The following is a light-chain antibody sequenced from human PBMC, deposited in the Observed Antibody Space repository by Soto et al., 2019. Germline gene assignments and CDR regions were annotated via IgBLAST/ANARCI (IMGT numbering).Light chain of an antibody. J-gene: IGLJ1*01. V-gene: IGLV2-18*02. Sequence: QSALTQPPSVSGSPGQSVAFSCTGTSSDVGSYDRVSWYQQPPGTAPKLMIYDVSNRPSGVPDRFSGSMSGNTASLTISGLQAEDEADYYCSSYTSSSTYVFGTGTKVTVL. CDR1: SSDVGSYDR. CDR3: SSYTSSSTYV. CDR2: DVS.